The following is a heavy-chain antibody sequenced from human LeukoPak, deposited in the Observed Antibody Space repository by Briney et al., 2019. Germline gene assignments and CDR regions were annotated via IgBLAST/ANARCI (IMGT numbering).Heavy chain of an antibody. CDR1: GFTFSSYW. J-gene: IGHJ4*02. D-gene: IGHD1-7*01. CDR2: IKQDGSEK. CDR3: VRDPVAGTTTFDY. Sequence: GGSLRLSXAASGFTFSSYWMSWVRQAPGKGLEWVANIKQDGSEKYYVDSVKGRFTISRDNAKNSLYLQMNSLRAEDTAVYYCVRDPVAGTTTFDYWGQGTLVTVSS. V-gene: IGHV3-7*01.